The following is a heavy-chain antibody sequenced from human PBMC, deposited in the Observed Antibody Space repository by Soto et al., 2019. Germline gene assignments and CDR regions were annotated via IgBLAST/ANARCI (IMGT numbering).Heavy chain of an antibody. J-gene: IGHJ4*01. V-gene: IGHV3-30*04. Sequence: GCLRLACAASGFMFSAYAMLWVRQAPGKGLEWVAAISYDGTNKYYADSIKVRFTISRDNSANTLFLQVNSLRREDTAMYYCARDPSPYTSGWYGIDFWGHGTLVTVYS. D-gene: IGHD6-19*01. CDR3: ARDPSPYTSGWYGIDF. CDR1: GFMFSAYA. CDR2: ISYDGTNK.